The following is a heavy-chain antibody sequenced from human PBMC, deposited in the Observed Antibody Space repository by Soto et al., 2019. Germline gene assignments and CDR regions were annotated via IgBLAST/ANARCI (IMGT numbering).Heavy chain of an antibody. V-gene: IGHV3-74*01. Sequence: EVQLVESGGGLVQPGGSLRLSCAASGFSFSTSWMHWVRQAPGKGLVWVSRIKSDGSNTGHADSVKGRFTISRDNANNTLYLRMNSLRAEDTAVYYCVIELPNCVRACLNYWGQGTLVTVSS. D-gene: IGHD2-21*02. CDR2: IKSDGSNT. CDR3: VIELPNCVRACLNY. J-gene: IGHJ4*02. CDR1: GFSFSTSW.